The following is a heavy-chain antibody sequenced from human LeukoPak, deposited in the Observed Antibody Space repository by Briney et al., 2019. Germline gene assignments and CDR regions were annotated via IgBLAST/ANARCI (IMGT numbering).Heavy chain of an antibody. J-gene: IGHJ4*02. Sequence: PSETLSLTCTVSGYSLSSGYYWGWIRQPPGKGLEWIGSIYHSGSTYYNPSLKSRVTISVDTSKNQFSLKLSSVTAADTAVYYCARAQEMATIIPYYFDYWGQGTLVTVSS. V-gene: IGHV4-38-2*02. D-gene: IGHD5-24*01. CDR3: ARAQEMATIIPYYFDY. CDR2: IYHSGST. CDR1: GYSLSSGYY.